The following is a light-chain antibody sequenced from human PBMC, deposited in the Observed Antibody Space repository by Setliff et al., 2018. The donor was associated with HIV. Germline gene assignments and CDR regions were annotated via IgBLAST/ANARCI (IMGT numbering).Light chain of an antibody. CDR3: CSNTGSNTYA. V-gene: IGLV2-23*01. CDR2: QAS. CDR1: SGDVGRYNL. Sequence: QSALTQPASVSGSPGQSITISCTGTSGDVGRYNLVSWYQQQPGKPPKLMIYQASKRPSGVSNRFSGSKSGNTASLTISGLQAGDEADYYCCSNTGSNTYAFGTGTKVTVL. J-gene: IGLJ1*01.